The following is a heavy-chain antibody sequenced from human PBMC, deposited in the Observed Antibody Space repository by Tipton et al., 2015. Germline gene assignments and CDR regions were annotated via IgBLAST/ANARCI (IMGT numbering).Heavy chain of an antibody. Sequence: SLRLSCAASGFKFEEHAMYWVRQVPGRGLEWVAGISLNGVRRGYADSVKGRFTISRDDTKNSVYLQMNNLTSDDTAFYYCARSKMATVGGHLDQWGQGTPVTVSS. J-gene: IGHJ4*02. CDR3: ARSKMATVGGHLDQ. CDR1: GFKFEEHA. D-gene: IGHD5-24*01. V-gene: IGHV3-9*01. CDR2: ISLNGVRR.